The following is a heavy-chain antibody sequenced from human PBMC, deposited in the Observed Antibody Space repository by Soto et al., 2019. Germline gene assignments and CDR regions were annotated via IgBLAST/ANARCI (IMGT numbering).Heavy chain of an antibody. V-gene: IGHV2-70*01. Sequence: VSGPTLVNPTQTLTLTCTFSGFSLSTSGMCVSWIRQPPGKALEWLALIYWDDDKYYSTSLKTRLTISKDTSKNQVVLTMTNMDPVDTATYYCARMDDSSGYYHGHFDYWGQGTLVNVSS. CDR1: GFSLSTSGMC. J-gene: IGHJ4*02. CDR3: ARMDDSSGYYHGHFDY. CDR2: IYWDDDK. D-gene: IGHD3-22*01.